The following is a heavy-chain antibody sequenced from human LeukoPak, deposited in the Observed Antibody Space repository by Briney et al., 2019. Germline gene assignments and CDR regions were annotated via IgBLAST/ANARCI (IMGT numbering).Heavy chain of an antibody. Sequence: SETLSLTCTVSGGSISSGYYWGWIRPPPGKGLEWIGSIYHSGSTYYNPSLKSRVTISVDTSKNQFSLKLSSVTAADTAVYYCARAYSSGWSPYYYDSSGYYYPFDYWGQGTLVTVSS. V-gene: IGHV4-38-2*02. CDR2: IYHSGST. J-gene: IGHJ4*02. CDR3: ARAYSSGWSPYYYDSSGYYYPFDY. CDR1: GGSISSGYY. D-gene: IGHD3-22*01.